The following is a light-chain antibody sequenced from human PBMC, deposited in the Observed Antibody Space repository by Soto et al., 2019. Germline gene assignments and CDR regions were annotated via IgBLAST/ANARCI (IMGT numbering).Light chain of an antibody. CDR2: DVD. V-gene: IGLV2-11*01. Sequence: QSALTQPRSVSGSPGQSVTISCTGSSIHISTYDYVSWYQQYPDKAPNLLVYDVDRRPSGVPDRFSGSKSGNTASLTISGLQIDDEADYFCCAYAGNYVFGSGTKVTVL. J-gene: IGLJ1*01. CDR3: CAYAGNYV. CDR1: SIHISTYDY.